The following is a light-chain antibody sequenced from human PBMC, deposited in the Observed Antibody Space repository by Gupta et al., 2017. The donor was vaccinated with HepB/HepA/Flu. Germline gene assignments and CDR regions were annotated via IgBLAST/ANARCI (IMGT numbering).Light chain of an antibody. CDR2: GTS. Sequence: ELVLTQSPGTLALSPGESATLSCRASQSVSCSYLAWYQQKPGQAPRLLIYGTSSRATGIPDRFSGSGSGTDFTLKINRLEPEDVTIYYCKQYEPSLRTFGEGTKVEIK. V-gene: IGKV3-20*01. CDR3: KQYEPSLRT. CDR1: QSVSCSY. J-gene: IGKJ4*01.